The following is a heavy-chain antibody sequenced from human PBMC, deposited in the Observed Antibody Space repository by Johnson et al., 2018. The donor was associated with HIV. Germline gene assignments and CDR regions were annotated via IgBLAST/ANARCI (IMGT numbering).Heavy chain of an antibody. CDR3: ARDSGGKYYIMDAFDI. D-gene: IGHD1-26*01. J-gene: IGHJ3*02. CDR1: GFTFSSYA. Sequence: HVQLVESGGGVVQPGRSLRLSCAASGFTFSSYAMHWVRQAPGKGLEWVAVISYDGSNKYYADSVKGRFTISRDNSKNTLYLQMNSLRADDTAVYYCARDSGGKYYIMDAFDIWGQGTMVTVSS. V-gene: IGHV3-30-3*01. CDR2: ISYDGSNK.